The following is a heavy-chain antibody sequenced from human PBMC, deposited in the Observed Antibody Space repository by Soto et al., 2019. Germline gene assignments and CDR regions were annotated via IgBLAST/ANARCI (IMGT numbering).Heavy chain of an antibody. CDR3: ASPLRRDQLLFWGPPTHSNMDV. Sequence: PGGSLRLSCAASGFTFSDYYMSWIRQAPGKGLEWVSYISSSGSTIYYADSVKGRFTISRDNAKNSLYLQMNSLRAEDTAVYYCASPLRRDQLLFWGPPTHSNMDVWGKGTTVTVSS. D-gene: IGHD2-2*01. J-gene: IGHJ6*03. V-gene: IGHV3-11*01. CDR2: ISSSGSTI. CDR1: GFTFSDYY.